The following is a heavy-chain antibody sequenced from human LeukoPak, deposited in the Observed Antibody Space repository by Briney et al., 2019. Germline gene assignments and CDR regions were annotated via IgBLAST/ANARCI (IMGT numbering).Heavy chain of an antibody. CDR3: ARNDYGGNLGAFDI. CDR2: IYYSGST. J-gene: IGHJ3*02. D-gene: IGHD4-23*01. CDR1: GGSTSSYY. Sequence: SETLSLTCTVSGGSTSSYYWSWIRQPPGKGLEWIGYIYYSGSTNYNPSLKSRVTISVDTSKNQFSLKLSSVTAADTAVYYCARNDYGGNLGAFDIWGQGTMVTVSS. V-gene: IGHV4-59*01.